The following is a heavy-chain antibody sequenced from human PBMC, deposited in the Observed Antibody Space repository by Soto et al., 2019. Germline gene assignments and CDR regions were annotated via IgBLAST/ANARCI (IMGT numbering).Heavy chain of an antibody. D-gene: IGHD1-1*01. Sequence: QVHLVQSGAEVKKPGASVKVSCKGSGYAFTTYGITWVRQAPGQGREWMGLISAHNGNTNYAQKLQGRVTVTRDTYTSTADLEMRSLRSDDTAVYYCARGRYGDYWGQGALVTVSS. CDR3: ARGRYGDY. V-gene: IGHV1-18*01. J-gene: IGHJ4*02. CDR2: ISAHNGNT. CDR1: GYAFTTYG.